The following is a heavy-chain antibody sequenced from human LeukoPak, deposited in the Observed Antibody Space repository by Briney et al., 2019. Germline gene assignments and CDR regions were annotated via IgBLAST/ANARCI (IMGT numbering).Heavy chain of an antibody. CDR3: ARGDNWNDADY. J-gene: IGHJ4*02. V-gene: IGHV1-69*06. Sequence: GASVKVSCKASGGTFSSYAISWARQAPGQGLEWMGGIIPIFGTANYAQKFQGRVTITADKSTSTAYMELSSLRSEDTAVYYCARGDNWNDADYWGQGTLVTVSS. D-gene: IGHD1-20*01. CDR1: GGTFSSYA. CDR2: IIPIFGTA.